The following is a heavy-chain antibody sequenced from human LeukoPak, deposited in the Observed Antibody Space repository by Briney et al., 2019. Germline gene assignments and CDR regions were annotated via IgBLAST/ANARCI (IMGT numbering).Heavy chain of an antibody. CDR2: IYSSGST. J-gene: IGHJ4*02. Sequence: SQTLSLTCTVSGGSISNYWSWIRQPAGKGLEWIGRIYSSGSTDYNPSLKSRVTMSVDTSKNQFSLNLRSVTAADTAVYYCARGPPPDFDCWGQGTLVTVSS. V-gene: IGHV4-4*07. CDR1: GGSISNY. CDR3: ARGPPPDFDC.